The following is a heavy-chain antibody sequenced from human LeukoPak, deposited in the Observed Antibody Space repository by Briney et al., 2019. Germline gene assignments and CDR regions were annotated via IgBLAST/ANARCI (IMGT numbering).Heavy chain of an antibody. Sequence: GGSLRLSCAASGFTFSSYWMHWVRQAQGKGLVWVSRINSDGSSTSYADSVKGRFTISRDNAKNTLYLQMNGLRAEDTAVYYWSRGRSSRRPHYFGPWGQGTLVTVSS. CDR2: INSDGSST. J-gene: IGHJ5*02. V-gene: IGHV3-74*01. CDR1: GFTFSSYW. D-gene: IGHD6-13*01. CDR3: SRGRSSRRPHYFGP.